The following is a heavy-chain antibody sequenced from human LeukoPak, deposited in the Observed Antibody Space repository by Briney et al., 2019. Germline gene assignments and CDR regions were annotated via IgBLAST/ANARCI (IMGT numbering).Heavy chain of an antibody. D-gene: IGHD6-13*01. CDR2: INHSGST. Sequence: SETLSLTCAVYGGSFSGYYWSWIRQPPGKGLEWIGEINHSGSTNYNPSLKSRVTISVDTSKNQFSLKLSSVTAADTAVYYCARGGISLFDPWGQGTLVTVSS. CDR1: GGSFSGYY. V-gene: IGHV4-34*01. J-gene: IGHJ5*02. CDR3: ARGGISLFDP.